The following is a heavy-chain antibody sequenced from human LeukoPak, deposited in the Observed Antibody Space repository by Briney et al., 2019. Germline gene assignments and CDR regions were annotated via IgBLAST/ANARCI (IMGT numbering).Heavy chain of an antibody. Sequence: GGSLRLSCAASGFTFSSYSMNWVRQAPGKGLEWVSSISSSSSYIYYADSVKGRFTISRDNAKNSLYLQMNSLRAEDTAVYYCARDRSYFDFWSGTPVWGQGTLVTVSS. J-gene: IGHJ4*02. CDR1: GFTFSSYS. CDR3: ARDRSYFDFWSGTPV. V-gene: IGHV3-21*01. D-gene: IGHD3-3*01. CDR2: ISSSSSYI.